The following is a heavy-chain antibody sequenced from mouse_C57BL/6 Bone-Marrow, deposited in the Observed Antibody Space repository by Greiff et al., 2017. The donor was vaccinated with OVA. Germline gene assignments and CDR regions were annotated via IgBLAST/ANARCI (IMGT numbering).Heavy chain of an antibody. CDR3: VRDYYGGFDY. Sequence: GGGLVQPKGSLKLSCAASGFSFNTYAMNWVRQAPGKGLEWVARIRSKSNNYATYYADSVKDRFTISRDDSESMLYLQMNNLKTEDTAMYYCVRDYYGGFDYWGQGTTLTVSS. CDR2: IRSKSNNYAT. D-gene: IGHD1-2*01. J-gene: IGHJ2*01. V-gene: IGHV10-1*01. CDR1: GFSFNTYA.